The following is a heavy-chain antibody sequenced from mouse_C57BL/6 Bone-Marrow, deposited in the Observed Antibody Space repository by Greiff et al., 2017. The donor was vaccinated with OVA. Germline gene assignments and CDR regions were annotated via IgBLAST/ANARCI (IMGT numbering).Heavy chain of an antibody. D-gene: IGHD2-1*01. J-gene: IGHJ4*01. Sequence: QVQLQQPGAELVKPGASVTLSCKASGYTFTSYWMHWVKQRPGQGLEWIGMIHPNSGSTNYNEKFKSKATLTVDKSSSTAYMQLSSLTSEDSAVYYCARGKVTYAMDYWGQGTSVTVSS. CDR1: GYTFTSYW. V-gene: IGHV1-64*01. CDR3: ARGKVTYAMDY. CDR2: IHPNSGST.